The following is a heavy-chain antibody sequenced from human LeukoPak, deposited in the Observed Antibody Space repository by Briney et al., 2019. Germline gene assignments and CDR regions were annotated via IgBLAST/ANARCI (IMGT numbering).Heavy chain of an antibody. CDR1: GYTFTSYG. D-gene: IGHD1-26*01. Sequence: ASVKVSCKASGYTFTSYGISWVRQAPGQGLEGMGWISAYNGNTNYAQKLQGRVTMTTDTSTSTAYMELRSLRSDDTAVYYCARGTHSGSYYSFYYYYGMDVWGQGTTVTVSS. CDR3: ARGTHSGSYYSFYYYYGMDV. V-gene: IGHV1-18*01. CDR2: ISAYNGNT. J-gene: IGHJ6*02.